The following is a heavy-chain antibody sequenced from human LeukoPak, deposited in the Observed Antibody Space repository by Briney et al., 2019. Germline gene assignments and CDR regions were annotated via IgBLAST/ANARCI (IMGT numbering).Heavy chain of an antibody. D-gene: IGHD6-19*01. J-gene: IGHJ6*03. CDR2: INPSGGST. CDR3: ARGYSSGWSHYYYYMDV. Sequence: GASVKVSCKASGYTFTSYYLHWVRQAPGQGLEWMGIINPSGGSTSYAQKFQGRVTMTRDTSTSTVYMELSSLRSEDTAVYYCARGYSSGWSHYYYYMDVWGKGTTVTISS. V-gene: IGHV1-46*01. CDR1: GYTFTSYY.